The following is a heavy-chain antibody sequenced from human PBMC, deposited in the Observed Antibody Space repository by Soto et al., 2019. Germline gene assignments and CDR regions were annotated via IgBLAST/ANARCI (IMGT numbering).Heavy chain of an antibody. CDR3: AREGRWLQFEAFDI. CDR1: GFTFSDYY. CDR2: ISSSSSYT. J-gene: IGHJ3*02. D-gene: IGHD5-12*01. V-gene: IGHV3-11*05. Sequence: QVQLVESGGGLVKPGGSLRLSCAASGFTFSDYYMSWIRQAPGKGLEWVSYISSSSSYTNYADSVKGRFTISRDNAKNSLYLQMNSLRAEDTAVYYCAREGRWLQFEAFDIWGQGTMVTVSS.